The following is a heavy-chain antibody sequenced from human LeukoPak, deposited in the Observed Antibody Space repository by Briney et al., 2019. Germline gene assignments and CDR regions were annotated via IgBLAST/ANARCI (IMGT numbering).Heavy chain of an antibody. CDR2: IIPVYGTP. CDR1: GGPFSRLA. Sequence: GASVEVSCKASGGPFSRLAFSWVRQAPGQGLEWMGGIIPVYGTPNYAQSFQGRVTITTDDSTSTGYMELSSLTSEDTAIYYCARDSSGYPVGYFEHWGQGTLVTVSS. V-gene: IGHV1-69*05. CDR3: ARDSSGYPVGYFEH. D-gene: IGHD3-22*01. J-gene: IGHJ1*01.